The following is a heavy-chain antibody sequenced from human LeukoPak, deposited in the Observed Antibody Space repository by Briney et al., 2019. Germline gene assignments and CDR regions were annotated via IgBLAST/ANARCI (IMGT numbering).Heavy chain of an antibody. Sequence: AESLSLTCTVSGGSISSYYWSWVRQPAGKGLEWIGRIYTSGSTNYNPSLKSGVTMSVDTPKNQFSLKLSSVTPTDTAVYYCAGHYCSGSYYQDAFDNWGQGTMVTVSS. CDR1: GGSISSYY. CDR2: IYTSGST. J-gene: IGHJ3*02. CDR3: AGHYCSGSYYQDAFDN. D-gene: IGHD3-10*01. V-gene: IGHV4-4*07.